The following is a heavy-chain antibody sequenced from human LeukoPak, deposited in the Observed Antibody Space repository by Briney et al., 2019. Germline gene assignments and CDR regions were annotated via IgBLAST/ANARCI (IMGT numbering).Heavy chain of an antibody. CDR2: IWYDGSNK. Sequence: PGRSLRLSCAASGFTLSSYGMHWVRQAPGKGLEWVAVIWYDGSNKYYADSVKGRFTISRDNSKNTLYLQVNSLRAEDTAVYYCARESDSSGYYDLDYWGQGTLVTVSS. J-gene: IGHJ4*02. D-gene: IGHD3-22*01. CDR3: ARESDSSGYYDLDY. V-gene: IGHV3-33*01. CDR1: GFTLSSYG.